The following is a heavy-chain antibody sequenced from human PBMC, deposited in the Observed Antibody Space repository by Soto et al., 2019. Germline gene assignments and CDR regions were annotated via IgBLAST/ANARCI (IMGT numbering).Heavy chain of an antibody. V-gene: IGHV3-33*01. J-gene: IGHJ4*02. CDR2: IWYDENNN. Sequence: QVQLVESGGGVVQPGRSLRLSCAASGFSFNRFVMHWVRQAPGKGLEWVATIWYDENNNKYVDSVNGRFTISRDNSRSTLSLQMNSLRAEDTAVYYCARGSRASGLSDNWGQGTLVTVSA. D-gene: IGHD3-10*01. CDR1: GFSFNRFV. CDR3: ARGSRASGLSDN.